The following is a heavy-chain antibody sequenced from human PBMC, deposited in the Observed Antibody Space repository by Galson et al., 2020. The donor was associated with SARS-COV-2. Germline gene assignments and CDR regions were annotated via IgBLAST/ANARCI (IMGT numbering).Heavy chain of an antibody. CDR1: GFIFSDFA. D-gene: IGHD6-6*01. Sequence: GESLKISCSASGFIFSDFAMHWVRQAPGKGLEYVSAMSSNGGTSFYVDSVNGRFTMSRDNSENTFYLHMTGLRLDDTALYYCLSFSSSRQTNWGQGTLVTVSP. CDR2: MSSNGGTS. V-gene: IGHV3-64D*08. CDR3: LSFSSSRQTN. J-gene: IGHJ4*02.